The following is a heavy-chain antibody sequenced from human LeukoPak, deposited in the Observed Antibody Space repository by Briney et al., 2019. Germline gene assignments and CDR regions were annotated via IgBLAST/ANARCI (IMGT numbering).Heavy chain of an antibody. CDR3: AREGLTTIDY. J-gene: IGHJ4*02. D-gene: IGHD3-22*01. CDR1: GGSISSYY. V-gene: IGHV4-59*12. Sequence: SETLSLTCTVSGGSISSYYWSWIRQPPGKGLEWIGYIYYSGSTYYNPSLKSRVTISVDTSKNQFSLKLSSVTAADTAVYYCAREGLTTIDYWGQGTLVTVSS. CDR2: IYYSGST.